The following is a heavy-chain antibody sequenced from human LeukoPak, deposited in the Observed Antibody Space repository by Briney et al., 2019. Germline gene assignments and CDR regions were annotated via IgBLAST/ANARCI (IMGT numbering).Heavy chain of an antibody. CDR1: GFRFSGYS. CDR3: ARGGNIGYNYNAFDI. J-gene: IGHJ3*02. V-gene: IGHV3-48*04. Sequence: PGGSLRLSCAASGFRFSGYSMNWVRQAPGKGLEWVSYMSSSASIIYYADSVRGRFTISRDNPKNSLYLQMNGLRAEDTAVYYCARGGNIGYNYNAFDIWGQGTMVTVSS. CDR2: MSSSASII. D-gene: IGHD3-22*01.